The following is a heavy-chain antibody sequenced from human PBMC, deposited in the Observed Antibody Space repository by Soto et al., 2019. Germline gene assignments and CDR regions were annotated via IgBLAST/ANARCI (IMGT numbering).Heavy chain of an antibody. Sequence: GWSLRLSCTASGFTLQDYSMTWVRQAPGEGLEWVSTLIGGHYGTAYSYSVKGRFTVSRDNSKNCLYLQMNSLGVEDTAMYFCAKGKSTEDIDWFGPLGQGSLGTVPS. CDR2: LIGGHYGT. CDR3: AKGKSTEDIDWFGP. CDR1: GFTLQDYS. J-gene: IGHJ5*02. V-gene: IGHV3-23*01.